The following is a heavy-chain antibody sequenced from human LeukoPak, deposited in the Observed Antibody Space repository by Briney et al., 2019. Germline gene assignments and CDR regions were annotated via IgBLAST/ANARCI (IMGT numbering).Heavy chain of an antibody. CDR2: IYSGGNT. Sequence: GSLRLSCAASGFSFSSSYMSWVRQAPGKGLEWVSVIYSGGNTYHADFVKGRFTISTDTFKNSLFLQMNRLRDEDTALYFCVYGDFVRTVNYFDYWGQGTLVTVSS. J-gene: IGHJ4*02. V-gene: IGHV3-66*01. CDR3: VYGDFVRTVNYFDY. D-gene: IGHD4-17*01. CDR1: GFSFSSSY.